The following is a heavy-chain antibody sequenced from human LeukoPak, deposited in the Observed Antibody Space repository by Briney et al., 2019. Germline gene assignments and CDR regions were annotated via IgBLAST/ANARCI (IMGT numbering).Heavy chain of an antibody. CDR1: GFTFSSYS. Sequence: PGGSLRLPCAASGFTFSSYSMNWVRQAPGKGLEWVSYISSSSSTIYYADSVKGRFTISRDNAKNSLYLQMNSLRAEDTAVYYCARAEIVYGSGSFWGQGTLVTVSS. V-gene: IGHV3-48*01. CDR2: ISSSSSTI. D-gene: IGHD3-10*01. J-gene: IGHJ4*02. CDR3: ARAEIVYGSGSF.